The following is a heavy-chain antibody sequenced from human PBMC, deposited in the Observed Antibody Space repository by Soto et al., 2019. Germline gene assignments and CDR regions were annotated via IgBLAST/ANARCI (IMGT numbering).Heavy chain of an antibody. CDR2: ISGSGGST. Sequence: GGSLRLSCAASGFTFSSYAMSWVRQASGKGLEWVSAISGSGGSTYYADSVKGRFTISRDNSKNTLYLQMNSLRAEDTAVYYCAKSILVVPAAMPAVSTYYYYYMDVWGKGTTVTVSS. J-gene: IGHJ6*03. CDR3: AKSILVVPAAMPAVSTYYYYYMDV. CDR1: GFTFSSYA. V-gene: IGHV3-23*01. D-gene: IGHD2-2*01.